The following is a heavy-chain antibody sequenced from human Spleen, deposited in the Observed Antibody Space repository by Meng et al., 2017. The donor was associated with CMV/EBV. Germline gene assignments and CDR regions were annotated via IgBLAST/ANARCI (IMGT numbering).Heavy chain of an antibody. Sequence: SETLSLTCTVSGGSISSNYCYWGWIRQPPGKGLEWIGSIDYSGSTNYNPSLKSRVTISVDTSKNQFSLKLSSVTAADTAVYYCARESPYCTSTSCLSFDYWGQGTLVTVSS. CDR2: IDYSGST. D-gene: IGHD2-2*01. J-gene: IGHJ4*02. CDR1: GGSISSNYCY. CDR3: ARESPYCTSTSCLSFDY. V-gene: IGHV4-39*07.